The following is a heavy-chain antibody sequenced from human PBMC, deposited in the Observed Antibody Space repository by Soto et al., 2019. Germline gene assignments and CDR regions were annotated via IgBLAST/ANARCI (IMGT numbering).Heavy chain of an antibody. J-gene: IGHJ6*02. CDR2: ISSSSYI. CDR3: AKDPPWTVGPLAMDV. Sequence: GGSLRLSCAASGFTFSSYSMNWVRQAPGKGLEWVSSISSSSYIYYAESVKGRLTISRDDSKNTLYLHMNSLRVEDTAVYYCAKDPPWTVGPLAMDVWGQGTTVTVSS. D-gene: IGHD3-3*01. V-gene: IGHV3-21*04. CDR1: GFTFSSYS.